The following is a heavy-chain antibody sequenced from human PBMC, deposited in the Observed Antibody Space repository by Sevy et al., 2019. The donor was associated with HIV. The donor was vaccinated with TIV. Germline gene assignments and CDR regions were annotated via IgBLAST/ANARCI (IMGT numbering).Heavy chain of an antibody. CDR3: ARKVGYYYYYGMDV. CDR2: IYASGSPI. J-gene: IGHJ6*02. V-gene: IGHV3-48*03. Sequence: GGSLRLSCEGSGFTFRSYEMNWVRQAPGKGLERISYIYASGSPIYYSDSVRGRFTISRDDAKNSLYLQMDDLRVDDTATYYCARKVGYYYYYGMDVWGQGTTVTVSS. CDR1: GFTFRSYE.